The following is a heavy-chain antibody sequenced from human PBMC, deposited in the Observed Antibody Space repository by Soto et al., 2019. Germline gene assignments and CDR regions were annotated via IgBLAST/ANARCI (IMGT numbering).Heavy chain of an antibody. V-gene: IGHV3-23*01. CDR1: GFTFSSYA. CDR3: AKDPPGGWVQLSSNYGR. CDR2: ISGSGGST. J-gene: IGHJ4*02. Sequence: EVQLLESGGGLVQPGGSLRLSCAASGFTFSSYAMSWVRQAPGKGLEWVSAISGSGGSTYYAVSVKGRVTISRDNSKNTLYLHRNSLRAADTAVYYCAKDPPGGWVQLSSNYGRWGQGTLVNVSS. D-gene: IGHD1-1*01.